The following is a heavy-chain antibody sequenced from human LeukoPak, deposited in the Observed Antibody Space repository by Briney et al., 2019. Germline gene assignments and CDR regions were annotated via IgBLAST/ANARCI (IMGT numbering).Heavy chain of an antibody. J-gene: IGHJ4*02. CDR1: GFTFSSYG. D-gene: IGHD6-13*01. V-gene: IGHV3-33*06. Sequence: GGSLRLSCAASGFTFSSYGMHWVRQAPGKGLEWVAVIWYDGSNKYYADSVKGRFTISRDNSKNTLYLQMNSLRAEDTAVYYCAKQYSSSWYGVDYWGQGTLVTVSS. CDR2: IWYDGSNK. CDR3: AKQYSSSWYGVDY.